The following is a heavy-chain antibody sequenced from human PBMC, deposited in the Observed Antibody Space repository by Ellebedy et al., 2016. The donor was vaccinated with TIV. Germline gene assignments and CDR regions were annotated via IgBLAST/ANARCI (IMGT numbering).Heavy chain of an antibody. D-gene: IGHD4-17*01. CDR3: AVGRPNYGDFPS. CDR2: IKQDASET. Sequence: GESLKISXRGSGFSFSDFWMNWVRQAPGKGLEWVGNIKQDASETLYVDSVKGRFSISRDTSKNTLFLQMNSLRADDTAIYYCAVGRPNYGDFPSWGQGTLVTVSS. V-gene: IGHV3-7*03. CDR1: GFSFSDFW. J-gene: IGHJ5*02.